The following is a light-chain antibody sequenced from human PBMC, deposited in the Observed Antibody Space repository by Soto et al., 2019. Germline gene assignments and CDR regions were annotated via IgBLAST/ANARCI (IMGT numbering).Light chain of an antibody. V-gene: IGKV1D-13*01. J-gene: IGKJ3*01. Sequence: GDRVPITCRASQAISSALAWYQQKPGKPPKLLIYDASTLQSGVPSRFSGTASGTDFTLTINSLQPEDFATYYCQQFNNWPVTFGPGTKVDIK. CDR2: DAS. CDR1: QAISSA. CDR3: QQFNNWPVT.